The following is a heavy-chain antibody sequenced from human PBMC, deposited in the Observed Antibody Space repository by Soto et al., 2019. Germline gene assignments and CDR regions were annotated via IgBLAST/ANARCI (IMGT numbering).Heavy chain of an antibody. CDR3: AKALVEMATSPLEYYFDY. Sequence: EVQLLESGGGLVQPGGSLRLSCAASGFTFSSYAMSWVRQAPGKGLEWVSAISGSGGSTYYADSVKGRFTISRDNSKNTLYLQMNSLRAEDTAVYYCAKALVEMATSPLEYYFDYWGQGTLVTVSS. V-gene: IGHV3-23*01. D-gene: IGHD5-12*01. CDR1: GFTFSSYA. CDR2: ISGSGGST. J-gene: IGHJ4*02.